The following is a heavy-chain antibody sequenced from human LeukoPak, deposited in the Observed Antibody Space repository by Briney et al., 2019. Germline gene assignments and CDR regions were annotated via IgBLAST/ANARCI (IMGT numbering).Heavy chain of an antibody. J-gene: IGHJ5*02. V-gene: IGHV1-18*01. CDR2: ISAYNGHT. D-gene: IGHD5-24*01. CDR3: ARGRDGYNYAGFDR. CDR1: VYTFNTYG. Sequence: ASVKVSFKASVYTFNTYGISWVRQAPGRGGEWMGWISAYNGHTVYAQNLQGRVTMTTDTSTSTAYMELRSLLYDDTAVYYCARGRDGYNYAGFDRWGQGTLVTVSS.